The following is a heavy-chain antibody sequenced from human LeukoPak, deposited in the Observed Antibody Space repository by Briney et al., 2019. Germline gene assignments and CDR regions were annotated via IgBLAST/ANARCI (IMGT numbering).Heavy chain of an antibody. CDR1: GFTFSNYA. J-gene: IGHJ4*02. Sequence: GGFLRLSCAGSGFTFSNYALSWVRQAPGQGLEWVSTISDSGDFTFYADAVKGRFTISRDNSKNTLYLQMYSLRAEDTAIYYCARAPPYTKYLDYWGRGTLLTVSS. CDR3: ARAPPYTKYLDY. D-gene: IGHD1-1*01. CDR2: ISDSGDFT. V-gene: IGHV3-23*01.